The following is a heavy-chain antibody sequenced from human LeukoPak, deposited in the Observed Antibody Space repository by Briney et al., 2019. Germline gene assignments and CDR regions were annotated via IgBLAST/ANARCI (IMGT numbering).Heavy chain of an antibody. CDR2: ITSGSSYI. Sequence: GGSLRLSCAASGFTFSSYNMNWVRQAPGKGLEWVSSITSGSSYIYYADSVKGRFTISRDNAKNSLYLQMNSLRAEDTAVYYCARDQDHGYFRQWGQGTLVIVSS. CDR1: GFTFSSYN. V-gene: IGHV3-21*01. D-gene: IGHD3-22*01. CDR3: ARDQDHGYFRQ. J-gene: IGHJ1*01.